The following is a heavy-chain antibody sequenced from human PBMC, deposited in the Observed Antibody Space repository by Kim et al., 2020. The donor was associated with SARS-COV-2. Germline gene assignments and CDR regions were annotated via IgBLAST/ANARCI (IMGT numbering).Heavy chain of an antibody. CDR2: IAYDGSNK. V-gene: IGHV3-30*18. Sequence: GGSLRLSCAASGFSFSNYGMHWVRQAPGKGLEWLAFIAYDGSNKYYADSMKGRFTISRDNSKNTLYLQMNSLRAEDTAVYFCANGRLVTLGHPEFDYWGQGTLVTVSS. CDR3: ANGRLVTLGHPEFDY. D-gene: IGHD4-4*01. J-gene: IGHJ4*02. CDR1: GFSFSNYG.